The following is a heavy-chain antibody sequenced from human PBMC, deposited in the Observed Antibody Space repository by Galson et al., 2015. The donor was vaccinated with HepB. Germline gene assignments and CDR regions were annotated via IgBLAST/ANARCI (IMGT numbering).Heavy chain of an antibody. CDR1: GFTFSGSA. CDR3: TSTRYNWNDPFLDY. J-gene: IGHJ4*02. V-gene: IGHV3-73*01. CDR2: IRSKANSYAT. Sequence: SLRLSCAASGFTFSGSAMHWVRQASGKGLEWVGRIRSKANSYATAYAASVKGRFTISRDDSKNTAYLQMNSLKTEDTAVYYCTSTRYNWNDPFLDYWGQGTLVTVSS. D-gene: IGHD1-1*01.